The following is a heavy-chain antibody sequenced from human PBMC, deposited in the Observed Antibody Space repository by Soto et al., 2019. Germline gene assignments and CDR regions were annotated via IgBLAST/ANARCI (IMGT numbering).Heavy chain of an antibody. V-gene: IGHV4-31*03. CDR3: ERDLQYRRLFSGMEV. CDR2: TYYSGST. CDR1: GGSISSCVYY. Sequence: QVQLPESGPGLVEPSQTLSLTCTVSGGSISSCVYYWSWIRQHPGKCLEWIGYTYYSGSTYYNPSLKSRVTISVDTSKHRFSLKLSSVTAWDKTVYYCERDLQYRRLFSGMEVLGQGTTATFSS. J-gene: IGHJ6*02. D-gene: IGHD5-12*01.